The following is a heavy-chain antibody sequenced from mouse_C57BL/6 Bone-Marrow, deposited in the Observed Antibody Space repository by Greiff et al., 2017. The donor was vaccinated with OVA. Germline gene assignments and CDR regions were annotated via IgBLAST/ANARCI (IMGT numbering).Heavy chain of an antibody. D-gene: IGHD3-2*02. V-gene: IGHV1-61*01. CDR3: ARRNAQLRRSWFAY. J-gene: IGHJ3*01. CDR2: IYPSDSDT. CDR1: GYTFTSYW. Sequence: QVQLQQPGAELVRPGSSVKLSCKASGYTFTSYWMAWVKQRPGQGLEWIGNIYPSDSDTHYNQKFKDQATLTVDKSSSTAYMQLSSLTSEDSAVDYCARRNAQLRRSWFAYWGQGTLVTVSA.